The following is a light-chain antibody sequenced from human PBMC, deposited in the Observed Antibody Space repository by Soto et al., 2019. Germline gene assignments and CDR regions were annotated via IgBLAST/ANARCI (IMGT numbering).Light chain of an antibody. V-gene: IGLV2-14*01. CDR3: SSYTSSSTLYV. CDR2: DVS. Sequence: QSALTQVASVSGSPGQSITISCTGTSSDVVNYNYVSWYQQHPGKAPKLIIYDVSNRPSGVSNRFSGSKSGNTASLTISGLQAEDEADYHCSSYTSSSTLYVFGTGTKVTVL. J-gene: IGLJ1*01. CDR1: SSDVVNYNY.